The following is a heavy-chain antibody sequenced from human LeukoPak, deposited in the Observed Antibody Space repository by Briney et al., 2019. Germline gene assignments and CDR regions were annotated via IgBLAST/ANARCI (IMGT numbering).Heavy chain of an antibody. CDR1: GYTLTEVS. Sequence: ASVKVPCKVSGYTLTEVSVHWVRQAPGKGLEWMGGFDPKDAETIYAQKFQGRVTMTEDTSTDTVYMELSSLRSEDTAVYYCATITYYHDSSGTFDYWGQGALVTVSS. V-gene: IGHV1-24*01. CDR2: FDPKDAET. D-gene: IGHD3-22*01. J-gene: IGHJ4*02. CDR3: ATITYYHDSSGTFDY.